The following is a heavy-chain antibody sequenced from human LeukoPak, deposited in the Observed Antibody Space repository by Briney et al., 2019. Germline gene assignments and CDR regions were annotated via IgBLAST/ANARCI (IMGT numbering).Heavy chain of an antibody. D-gene: IGHD2-15*01. CDR2: IYYSGST. J-gene: IGHJ4*02. Sequence: SETLSLTCTVSGGSISSGSYYWSWIRQPPGKGLEWIGYIYYSGSTNYNPSLKSRVTISVDTSKNQFSLKLSSVTAADTAVYYCARDRDGSGLDHWGQGTLVTVSS. CDR1: GGSISSGSYY. V-gene: IGHV4-61*01. CDR3: ARDRDGSGLDH.